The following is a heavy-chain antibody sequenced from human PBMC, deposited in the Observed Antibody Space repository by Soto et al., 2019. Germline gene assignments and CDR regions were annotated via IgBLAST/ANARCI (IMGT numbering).Heavy chain of an antibody. V-gene: IGHV3-23*01. D-gene: IGHD6-19*01. Sequence: EVQLLESGGGLVQPGGSLRLSCAASGLTFSSFAMSWVRQAPGKGLEWVAAISGSAGSTYYADSVKGPFTISRDISKTTLYPQMNRLRAEHTPVYYCAKDFLIVVAGTNFDYWGQGTLVTVSS. CDR2: ISGSAGST. CDR3: AKDFLIVVAGTNFDY. J-gene: IGHJ4*02. CDR1: GLTFSSFA.